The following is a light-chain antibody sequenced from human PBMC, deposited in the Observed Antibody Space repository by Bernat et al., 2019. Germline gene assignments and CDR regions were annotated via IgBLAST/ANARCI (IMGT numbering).Light chain of an antibody. J-gene: IGLJ3*02. CDR2: EVS. CDR3: SSYAGSNLGWV. V-gene: IGLV2-8*01. Sequence: QSALTQPPSASGSPGQSVTISCTGTSSDVGGDNYVSWYQQHPGKAPKRMIYEVSKRPSGVPDRFSGSKSGNTASLTVSGLQAEDEADYYCSSYAGSNLGWVFGGGTKLTVL. CDR1: SSDVGGDNY.